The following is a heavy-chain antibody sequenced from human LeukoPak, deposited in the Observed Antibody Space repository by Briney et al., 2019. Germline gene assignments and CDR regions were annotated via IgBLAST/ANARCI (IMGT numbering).Heavy chain of an antibody. CDR1: GFIFSDYE. CDR2: ISSRGATI. Sequence: GGSLRLSCAASGFIFSDYEMNWVRQVPGKGLEWLSYISSRGATIYYADSVRGRITISRDNAKKSVFLQMNSLRAEDTAVYYCAKGYYDYGMDVWGQGTTVTVSS. J-gene: IGHJ6*02. CDR3: AKGYYDYGMDV. V-gene: IGHV3-48*03.